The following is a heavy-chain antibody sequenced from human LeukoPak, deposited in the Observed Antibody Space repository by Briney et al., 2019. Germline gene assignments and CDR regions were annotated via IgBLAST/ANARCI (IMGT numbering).Heavy chain of an antibody. J-gene: IGHJ6*03. D-gene: IGHD1-26*01. CDR1: GYTFTSYA. Sequence: ASVKVSCKATGYTFTSYAMNWVRQAPGQGLEWMGWINPNSGGTNYAQKFQGRVTMTRDTSISTAYMELSRLRSDDTAVYYCARDPLRWWELRDYYYYMDVWGKGTTVTVSS. V-gene: IGHV1-2*02. CDR2: INPNSGGT. CDR3: ARDPLRWWELRDYYYYMDV.